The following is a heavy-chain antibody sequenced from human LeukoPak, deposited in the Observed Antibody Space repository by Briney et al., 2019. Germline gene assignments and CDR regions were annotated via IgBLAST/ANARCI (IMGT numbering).Heavy chain of an antibody. D-gene: IGHD6-13*01. V-gene: IGHV4-61*02. CDR2: VYSSGYT. J-gene: IGHJ4*02. CDR3: ARQDSSWYLFDY. Sequence: SQTLSLTCTVSGGSISSGDDYWTWIRQPAGKGLEWIGRVYSSGYTNYNPSLESRLTISLDTSKNQISLKLSSVTAADTAVYYCARQDSSWYLFDYWGQGTLVTVSS. CDR1: GGSISSGDDY.